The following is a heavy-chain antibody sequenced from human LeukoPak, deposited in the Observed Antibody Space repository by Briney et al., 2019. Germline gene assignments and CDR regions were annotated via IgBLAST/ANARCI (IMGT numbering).Heavy chain of an antibody. CDR3: ANTEKRYDYGDYVTDY. J-gene: IGHJ4*02. Sequence: TGGSLRLSCAASGFTFSSYWMSWVRQAPGKGLEWVANIKQDGSEKYYVDSVKGRFTISRDNAKNSLYLQMNSLRAEDTAVYYCANTEKRYDYGDYVTDYWGQGTLVTVSS. D-gene: IGHD4-17*01. V-gene: IGHV3-7*03. CDR2: IKQDGSEK. CDR1: GFTFSSYW.